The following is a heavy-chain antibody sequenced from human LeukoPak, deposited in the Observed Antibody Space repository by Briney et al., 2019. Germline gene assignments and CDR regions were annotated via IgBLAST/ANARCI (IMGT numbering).Heavy chain of an antibody. CDR2: IYTSGTT. Sequence: SETLSLTCTVPGGSISSGNYYWSWIRQPAGKGLEWIGRIYTSGTTNYNPSLKSRVTISLNTSKNQFSLKLSSVTAADTAVYYCAGNYYGSGSYYSEDRYWGQGTLVTVSS. V-gene: IGHV4-61*02. CDR3: AGNYYGSGSYYSEDRY. CDR1: GGSISSGNYY. J-gene: IGHJ4*02. D-gene: IGHD3-10*01.